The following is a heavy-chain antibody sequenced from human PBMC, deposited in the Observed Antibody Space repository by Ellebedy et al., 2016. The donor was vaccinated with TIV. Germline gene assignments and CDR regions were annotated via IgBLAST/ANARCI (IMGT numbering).Heavy chain of an antibody. V-gene: IGHV3-33*01. Sequence: GESLKISXAASGFTFSSYGMHWVRQAPGKGLEWVAVIWYDGSKKYYADSVNGRFTISRDNSKNTLYLQMNRLRVEDTAVYYCARSDCSSTSCPSIFDYWGQGTLVTVSS. CDR3: ARSDCSSTSCPSIFDY. CDR1: GFTFSSYG. CDR2: IWYDGSKK. J-gene: IGHJ4*02. D-gene: IGHD2-2*01.